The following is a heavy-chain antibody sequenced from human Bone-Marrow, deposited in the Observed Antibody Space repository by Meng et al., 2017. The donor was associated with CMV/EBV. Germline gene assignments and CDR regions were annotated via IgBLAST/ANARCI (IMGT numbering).Heavy chain of an antibody. J-gene: IGHJ5*02. CDR3: ASGSRTASHP. CDR2: IKHDGSEK. CDR1: GFTVSSNY. V-gene: IGHV3-7*01. D-gene: IGHD1-1*01. Sequence: GGSLRLSCAASGFTVSSNYMSWVRQAPGKGPQWVANIKHDGSEKYYVDSAKGRFTISRDNAKNSLYLQMSSLRAGDSAVYYCASGSRTASHPWGQGNLVNVDS.